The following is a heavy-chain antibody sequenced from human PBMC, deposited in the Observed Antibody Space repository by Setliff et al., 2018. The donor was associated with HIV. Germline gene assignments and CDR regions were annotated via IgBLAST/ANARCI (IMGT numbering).Heavy chain of an antibody. CDR2: IKSKSYGETT. Sequence: GGSLRLSCTVTGLTFGDYGISWVRQAPGKGLEWVGFIKSKSYGETTEYAASLKARFAISRDDSKSVAYLQMNNLKSEDTAVYYCTRVEMVYVFPFYYYYYMDVWGKGTTVTVSS. CDR1: GLTFGDYG. D-gene: IGHD2-8*01. J-gene: IGHJ6*03. V-gene: IGHV3-49*04. CDR3: TRVEMVYVFPFYYYYYMDV.